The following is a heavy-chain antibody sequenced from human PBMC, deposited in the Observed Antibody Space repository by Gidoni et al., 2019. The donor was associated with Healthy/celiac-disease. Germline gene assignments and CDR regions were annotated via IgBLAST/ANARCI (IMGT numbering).Heavy chain of an antibody. CDR2: IWYDGSNK. CDR3: ARLVSSDY. Sequence: QVQLVESGGGVVQPGRSLRLSCAASGFTFSSYGMHWVRQAPGKGLEWVAVIWYDGSNKYYAESVKGRLTISRDNSKNTLYLQMNSLRAEDTAVYYCARLVSSDYWGQGTLVTVSS. D-gene: IGHD3-9*01. CDR1: GFTFSSYG. V-gene: IGHV3-33*01. J-gene: IGHJ4*02.